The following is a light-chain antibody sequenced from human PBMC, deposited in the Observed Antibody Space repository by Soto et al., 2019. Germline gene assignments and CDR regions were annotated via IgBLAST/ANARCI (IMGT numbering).Light chain of an antibody. Sequence: TLSASVGDRVTITCRASQSISSWLAWYQQKPGKAPKLLIYKASSLESGVPSRFSGSGSGTEFTLTISSLQPDDFATYYCQQYNSYPFTFGGGTKVDIK. CDR3: QQYNSYPFT. CDR2: KAS. V-gene: IGKV1-5*03. J-gene: IGKJ4*01. CDR1: QSISSW.